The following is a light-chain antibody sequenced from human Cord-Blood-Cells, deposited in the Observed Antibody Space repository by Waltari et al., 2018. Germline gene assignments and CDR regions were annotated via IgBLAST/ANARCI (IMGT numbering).Light chain of an antibody. CDR3: QQYDNLPLT. CDR2: DAS. V-gene: IGKV1-33*01. Sequence: DIQMTRSPSSLSASVGDRVTITCQASQDISNYLNWYQQKPGKAPKLLIYDASNLETGVPSRFSGSGSGTDFTFTISSLQHEDIATYYCQQYDNLPLTFGGGTKVEIK. CDR1: QDISNY. J-gene: IGKJ4*01.